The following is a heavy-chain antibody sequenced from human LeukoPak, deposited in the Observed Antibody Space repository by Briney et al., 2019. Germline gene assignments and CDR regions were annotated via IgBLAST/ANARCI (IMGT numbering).Heavy chain of an antibody. J-gene: IGHJ4*02. CDR1: GFTFSDYY. CDR2: ISNSGSAI. V-gene: IGHV3-11*01. Sequence: GGSLRLSCAASGFTFSDYYMSWVRQVPGKGLEWLGHISNSGSAIFYGESVKGRFTISRDNARNLLYLQMNSLRADDTAVYYCARDLAGSTTWGGYLDYWGQGILVTVSS. D-gene: IGHD2-2*01. CDR3: ARDLAGSTTWGGYLDY.